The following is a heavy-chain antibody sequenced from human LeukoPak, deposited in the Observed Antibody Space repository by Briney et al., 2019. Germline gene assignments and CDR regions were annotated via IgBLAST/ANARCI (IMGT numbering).Heavy chain of an antibody. Sequence: PGGSLKLSCAASGFTFSGSAMHWVRQASGKGLEWVGRIRSKANSYATAYAASVKGRFTISRDDSKNTAYLQMNSLKTEDTAVYYCTRHVLYYDSSGYPDAFDIWGQGTTVTVSS. D-gene: IGHD3-22*01. V-gene: IGHV3-73*01. CDR1: GFTFSGSA. CDR3: TRHVLYYDSSGYPDAFDI. CDR2: IRSKANSYAT. J-gene: IGHJ3*02.